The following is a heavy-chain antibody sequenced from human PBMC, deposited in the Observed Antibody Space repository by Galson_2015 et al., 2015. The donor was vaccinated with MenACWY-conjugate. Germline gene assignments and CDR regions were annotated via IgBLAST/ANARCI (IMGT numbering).Heavy chain of an antibody. CDR1: GFTFSGYD. CDR2: ISASGTTI. Sequence: SLRLSCAASGFTFSGYDMNWVRQAPGKGLEWISSISASGTTISYADSVKGRFTLSSDNSKNSLSLQMNSLRDEDTAVYYCARGKYYDSRGLWGQGTLVTVS. CDR3: ARGKYYDSRGL. V-gene: IGHV3-48*02. J-gene: IGHJ4*02. D-gene: IGHD3-22*01.